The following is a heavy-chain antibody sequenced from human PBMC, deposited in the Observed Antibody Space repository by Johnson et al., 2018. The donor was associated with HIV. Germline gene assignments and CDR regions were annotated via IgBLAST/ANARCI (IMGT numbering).Heavy chain of an antibody. CDR1: GFTFDDYA. CDR3: ANPIAYSSWYTLDIPPNDSFAV. J-gene: IGHJ3*01. V-gene: IGHV3-9*01. Sequence: VQLVESGGGLVQPGRSLRLSCAASGFTFDDYAMHWVRQAPGKGLEWVSSITWNSGITGYADSVKGRFTIARDNAKKSRYLQMNSLRAEDTALFYCANPIAYSSWYTLDIPPNDSFAVWGQGTMVTVSS. CDR2: ITWNSGIT. D-gene: IGHD6-13*01.